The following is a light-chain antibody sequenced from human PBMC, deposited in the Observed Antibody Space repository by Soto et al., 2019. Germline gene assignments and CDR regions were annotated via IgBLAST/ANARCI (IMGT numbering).Light chain of an antibody. CDR3: SSYTARSTWV. J-gene: IGLJ3*02. Sequence: QSALTQPASVSGSPGQSITISCTGTSSDVGGYNYVSWYQQHPGTSPKLMIYEVSNRPSGVSNRFTGSKSRNTASLIISGPQAEDEGDYYCSSYTARSTWVFGGGTKLTVL. V-gene: IGLV2-14*01. CDR2: EVS. CDR1: SSDVGGYNY.